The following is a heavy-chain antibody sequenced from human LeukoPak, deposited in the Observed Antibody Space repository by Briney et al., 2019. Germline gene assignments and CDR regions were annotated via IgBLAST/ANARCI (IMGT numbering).Heavy chain of an antibody. CDR2: IYSGGST. J-gene: IGHJ4*02. V-gene: IGHV3-66*01. D-gene: IGHD2-8*02. Sequence: GGSLRLSCAASEFSVGSNYMTWVRQAPGKGLEWVSLIYSGGSTYYADSVKGRFTISRDNSKSTLSLQMNSLRAEDTAIYYCATYRQVLLPFESWGQGTLVTVSS. CDR3: ATYRQVLLPFES. CDR1: EFSVGSNY.